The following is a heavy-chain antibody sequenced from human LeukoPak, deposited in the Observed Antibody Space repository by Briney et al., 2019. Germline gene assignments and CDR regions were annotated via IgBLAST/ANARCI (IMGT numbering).Heavy chain of an antibody. CDR2: ISAYNGNT. D-gene: IGHD2-2*01. Sequence: GASVKVSCKASGYTFTSCGISWVRQAPGQGLEWMGWISAYNGNTNYAQKLQGRVTMTTDTSTSTAYMELRSLRSDDTAVYYCARDWGYCSSTSCYLVWGQGTLVTVSS. CDR3: ARDWGYCSSTSCYLV. V-gene: IGHV1-18*01. J-gene: IGHJ4*02. CDR1: GYTFTSCG.